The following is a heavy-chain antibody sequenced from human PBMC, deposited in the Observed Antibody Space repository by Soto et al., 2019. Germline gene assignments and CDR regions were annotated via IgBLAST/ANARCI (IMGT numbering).Heavy chain of an antibody. CDR1: GFTFSDYW. CDR2: NKRDGSTT. V-gene: IGHV3-74*01. Sequence: EVQLVESGGGLVQPGGSLRLSCAASGFTFSDYWMHWVRHAPGKGLEWVSRNKRDGSTTTYAYSVKGRFTISRENATNPLYVEMHSLRVADTADYYCARDGINYYCEDVWVRVTAV. CDR3: ARDGINYYCEDV. J-gene: IGHJ6*03.